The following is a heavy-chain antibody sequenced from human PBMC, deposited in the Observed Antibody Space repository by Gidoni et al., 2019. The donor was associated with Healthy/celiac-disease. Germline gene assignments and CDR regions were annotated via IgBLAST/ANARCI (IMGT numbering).Heavy chain of an antibody. D-gene: IGHD3-10*01. Sequence: EVQLVESGGGLVQPGGSLRLSCAASGFPFSSYEMNWVRQAPGKGLEWVSYISSSGSTIYYADSVKGRFTISRDNAKNSLYLQMNSLRAEDTAVYYCARAHASGSGADGMDVWGQGTTVTVSS. CDR2: ISSSGSTI. CDR3: ARAHASGSGADGMDV. V-gene: IGHV3-48*03. CDR1: GFPFSSYE. J-gene: IGHJ6*02.